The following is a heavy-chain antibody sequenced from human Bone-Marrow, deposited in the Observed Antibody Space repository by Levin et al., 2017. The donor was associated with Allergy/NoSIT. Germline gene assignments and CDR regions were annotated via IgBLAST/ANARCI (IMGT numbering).Heavy chain of an antibody. J-gene: IGHJ4*02. CDR3: VHSQTTIITTTLDY. D-gene: IGHD3-22*01. CDR1: GFSLSTSGVG. V-gene: IGHV2-5*02. CDR2: IYWDDDE. Sequence: ESGPTLVKSTQTLTLTCTFSGFSLSTSGVGVGWIRQPPGKALEWLALIYWDDDERYSPSLKSRLTVTKDTSKNQVVLTMANMDPVDTATYYCVHSQTTIITTTLDYWGQGTLVTVSS.